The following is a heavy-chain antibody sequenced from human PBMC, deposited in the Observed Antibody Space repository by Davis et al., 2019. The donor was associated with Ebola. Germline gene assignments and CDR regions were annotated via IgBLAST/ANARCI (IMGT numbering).Heavy chain of an antibody. CDR1: GGSISSYY. Sequence: SETLSLTCTVPGGSISSYYWSWIRQPPGKGLEWIGHIFYSGRTNYNPSLKSRVTISVDTSKNQFSLKLSSVTAADTAVYYCARHGFAFHFDYWGQGTLVTVSS. CDR2: IFYSGRT. D-gene: IGHD3-3*02. V-gene: IGHV4-59*08. CDR3: ARHGFAFHFDY. J-gene: IGHJ4*02.